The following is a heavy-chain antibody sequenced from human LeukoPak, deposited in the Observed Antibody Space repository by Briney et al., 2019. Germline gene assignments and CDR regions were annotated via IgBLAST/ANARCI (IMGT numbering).Heavy chain of an antibody. J-gene: IGHJ5*02. CDR1: GFTFSSYW. V-gene: IGHV3-7*01. CDR3: ARVVSWGWFDP. CDR2: IKQDGSEI. Sequence: PGGSLRLSCAASGFTFSSYWMGWVRQAPGKGLEWVANIKQDGSEIYYLDSVKGRFTISRDNAKNSLHLQLSSLRAEDTALYYCARVVSWGWFDPWGQGTLVTVSS. D-gene: IGHD5/OR15-5a*01.